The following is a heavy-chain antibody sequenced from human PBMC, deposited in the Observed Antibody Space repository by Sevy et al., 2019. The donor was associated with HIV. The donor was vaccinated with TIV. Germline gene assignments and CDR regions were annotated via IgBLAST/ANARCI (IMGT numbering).Heavy chain of an antibody. Sequence: GGSLRLSCAASGFTFSSYAMSWVRQAPGKGLEWVTAISGSGGSTYYADSVKGRFTISRDNSRNTLYLQMNSLRAEDTAVYYCAKTTTVTTLSWFDPWGQGTLVTVSS. CDR1: GFTFSSYA. J-gene: IGHJ5*02. V-gene: IGHV3-23*01. CDR3: AKTTTVTTLSWFDP. D-gene: IGHD4-4*01. CDR2: ISGSGGST.